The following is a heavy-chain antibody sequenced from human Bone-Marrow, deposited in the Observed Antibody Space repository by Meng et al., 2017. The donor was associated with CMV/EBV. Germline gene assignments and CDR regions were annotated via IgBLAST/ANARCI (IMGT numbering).Heavy chain of an antibody. CDR3: ARPWSSSGWTELDYYYYGMDV. CDR2: ISNSSSYI. CDR1: GLTSSSYR. V-gene: IGHV3-21*01. D-gene: IGHD6-19*01. Sequence: GGLLRSSCQALGLTSSSYRMTWFRKAPGKGRWWVSSISNSSSYIYYADSVKGRFTISRDKAKHSLYLQMNSLSAEDTAVYYCARPWSSSGWTELDYYYYGMDVWAQGTTVTFPS. J-gene: IGHJ6*02.